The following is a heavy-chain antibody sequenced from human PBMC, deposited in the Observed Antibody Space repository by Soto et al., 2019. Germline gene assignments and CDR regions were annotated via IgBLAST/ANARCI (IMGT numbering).Heavy chain of an antibody. D-gene: IGHD2-15*01. J-gene: IGHJ4*02. CDR1: GGSISSRGYY. V-gene: IGHV4-31*03. CDR2: IYYSGST. CDR3: AREGRSGGSCYPGTL. Sequence: LSLTXTVSGGSISSRGYYWSWIRKHPGKGLEWIGYIYYSGSTYYNPSLKSRVTISVDTSKNQFSLKLSSVTAADTAVYYCAREGRSGGSCYPGTLWGQGTLVTVSS.